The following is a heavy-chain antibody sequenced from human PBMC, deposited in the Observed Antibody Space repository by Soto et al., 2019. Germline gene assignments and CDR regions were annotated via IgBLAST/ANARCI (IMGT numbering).Heavy chain of an antibody. J-gene: IGHJ6*02. Sequence: ASVKVSCKASGYTFTIYGISWVLQAPGQGLEWMGWISAYNGNTNYAQKLQGRVTMTTDTSTSTAYMELRSLRSDDTAVYYCATVAGAVVAAPYYGMDVWGQGTTVTV. CDR3: ATVAGAVVAAPYYGMDV. CDR2: ISAYNGNT. D-gene: IGHD2-15*01. CDR1: GYTFTIYG. V-gene: IGHV1-18*01.